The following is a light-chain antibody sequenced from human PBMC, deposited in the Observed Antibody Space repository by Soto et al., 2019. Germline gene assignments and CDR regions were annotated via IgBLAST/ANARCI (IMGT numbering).Light chain of an antibody. Sequence: DIQMTQSPSTLSASVGDRVTITCRSSQSFGRLLAWYQQKPGKAPELLIYKTSTLERGVPSRFSGSGSGTEITLTIISLHPDDFETYYCQEYKTGQWYNFGQGTRLEIK. CDR3: QEYKTGQWYN. V-gene: IGKV1-5*03. J-gene: IGKJ2*01. CDR2: KTS. CDR1: QSFGRL.